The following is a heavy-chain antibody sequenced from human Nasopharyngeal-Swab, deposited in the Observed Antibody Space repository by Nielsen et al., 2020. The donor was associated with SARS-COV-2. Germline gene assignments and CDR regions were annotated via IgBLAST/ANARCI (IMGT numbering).Heavy chain of an antibody. D-gene: IGHD6-19*01. CDR1: GFTFSSYA. Sequence: GGSLRLSCAASGFTFSSYAMSWVRQAPGKGLEWVSAISGSGGSTYYADSVKGRFTISRDNSKNTLYLQMNSLRAEDTAVYYCAKDQSWPLCVNSGWEGSDYWGQGTLVTVSS. CDR3: AKDQSWPLCVNSGWEGSDY. V-gene: IGHV3-23*01. J-gene: IGHJ4*02. CDR2: ISGSGGST.